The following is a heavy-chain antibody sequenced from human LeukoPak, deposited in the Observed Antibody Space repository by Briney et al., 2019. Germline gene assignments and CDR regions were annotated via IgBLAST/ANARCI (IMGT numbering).Heavy chain of an antibody. CDR2: IYSGGST. CDR3: ARLSAPWFREFTFDY. D-gene: IGHD3-10*01. CDR1: GFTVSSNY. V-gene: IGHV3-66*04. Sequence: GGSLRLSCAASGFTVSSNYMSWVRQAPGKGLEWVSVIYSGGSTYYADSVKGRFTISRDNSKNTLYLQMNSLRAEDTAVYYCARLSAPWFREFTFDYWGQGTLVTVSS. J-gene: IGHJ4*02.